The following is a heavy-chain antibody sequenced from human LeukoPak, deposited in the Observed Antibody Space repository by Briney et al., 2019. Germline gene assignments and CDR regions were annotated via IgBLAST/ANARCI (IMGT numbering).Heavy chain of an antibody. Sequence: ASVKVSCKASGYPFTAYYMHWVRQAPGQGLEWMGWINPNSGGTKYAQKFQGRVTMTRDTSISTAYMEPSRLTSDDTAVYYCARTHEHSSSSDYWGQGTLVTVSS. V-gene: IGHV1-2*02. CDR1: GYPFTAYY. D-gene: IGHD6-6*01. CDR2: INPNSGGT. CDR3: ARTHEHSSSSDY. J-gene: IGHJ4*02.